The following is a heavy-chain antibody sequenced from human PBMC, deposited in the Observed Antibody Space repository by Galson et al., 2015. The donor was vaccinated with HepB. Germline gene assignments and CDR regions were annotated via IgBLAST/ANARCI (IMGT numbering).Heavy chain of an antibody. CDR2: VISSNSSYT. CDR1: GFAFNTYN. D-gene: IGHD4/OR15-4a*01. J-gene: IGHJ6*02. CDR3: ARDLLSVLGGHYYYNGMDV. V-gene: IGHV3-21*01. Sequence: SLRLSCAASGFAFNTYNMNWVRQAPGKGLEWVSSVISSNSSYTFYADSVKGRFTISRDNARNSLYLQMNSMRAEDTAVYYCARDLLSVLGGHYYYNGMDVWGQGTTVTVSS.